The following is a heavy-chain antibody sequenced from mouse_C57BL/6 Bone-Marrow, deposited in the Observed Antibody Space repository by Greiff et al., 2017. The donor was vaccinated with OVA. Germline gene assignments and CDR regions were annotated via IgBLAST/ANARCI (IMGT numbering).Heavy chain of an antibody. D-gene: IGHD1-1*01. J-gene: IGHJ2*01. CDR2: ILPGSGST. CDR3: AREKYYGSSPYYCDY. Sequence: QVQLQQSGAELMKPGASVKLSCKATGYTFTGYWIEWVKQRPGHGLEWIGEILPGSGSTNYNEKFKGKATFTADTSSNADYMQLSSLTTEDSAIYDCAREKYYGSSPYYCDYWGQGTTLTVSS. V-gene: IGHV1-9*01. CDR1: GYTFTGYW.